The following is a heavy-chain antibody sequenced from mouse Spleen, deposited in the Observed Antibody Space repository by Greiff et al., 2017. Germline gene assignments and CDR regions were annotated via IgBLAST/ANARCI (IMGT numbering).Heavy chain of an antibody. CDR3: ARGSIGTTPFAY. V-gene: IGHV5-9-4*01. D-gene: IGHD2-14*01. J-gene: IGHJ3*01. CDR2: ISSGGSYT. CDR1: GFTFSSYA. Sequence: EVKLVESGGGLVKPGGSLKLSCAASGFTFSSYAMSWVRQSPEKRLEWVAEISSGGSYTYYPDTVTGRFTISICNAKNTLYLEMSSLRSEDTAMYYCARGSIGTTPFAYWGQGTLVTVSA.